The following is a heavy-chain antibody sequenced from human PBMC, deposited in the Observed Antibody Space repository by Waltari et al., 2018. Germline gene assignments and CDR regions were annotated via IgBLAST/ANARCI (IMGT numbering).Heavy chain of an antibody. CDR3: AKDGYHDYVGGNYFDY. Sequence: QVQLVESGGGVVQPGGSLRLSFAATGFNFSSYGVHWVRPDQGKGLEWVACIRYDGSNKYYADSVKGRFTISRDNSKNTLYLQMNSLRAEDTAVYYCAKDGYHDYVGGNYFDYWGQGTLVTVSS. J-gene: IGHJ4*02. CDR1: GFNFSSYG. CDR2: IRYDGSNK. D-gene: IGHD3-16*01. V-gene: IGHV3-30*02.